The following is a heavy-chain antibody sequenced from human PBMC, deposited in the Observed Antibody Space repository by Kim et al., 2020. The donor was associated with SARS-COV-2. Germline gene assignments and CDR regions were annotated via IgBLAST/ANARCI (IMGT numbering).Heavy chain of an antibody. V-gene: IGHV3-7*01. CDR2: IKQDGSEK. J-gene: IGHJ4*02. D-gene: IGHD2-15*01. CDR1: GFTFSSYW. Sequence: GGSLRLSCAASGFTFSSYWMSWVRQAPGKGLEWVANIKQDGSEKYYVDSVKGRFTISRDNAKNSLYLQMNSLRAEDTAVYYCARGRSRGIVVVVAATYWGYWGQGTLVTVSS. CDR3: ARGRSRGIVVVVAATYWGY.